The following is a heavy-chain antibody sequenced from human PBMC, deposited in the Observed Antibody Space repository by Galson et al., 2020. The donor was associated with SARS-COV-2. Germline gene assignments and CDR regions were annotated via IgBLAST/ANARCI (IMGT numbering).Heavy chain of an antibody. D-gene: IGHD6-13*01. V-gene: IGHV3-33*01. J-gene: IGHJ4*02. CDR2: IWYDGSNK. CDR3: ARETLYSSSWYGDDFDY. Sequence: GGSLRLSCAASGFTFSSYGMHWVRQAPGKGLEWVAVIWYDGSNKYYADSVKGRFTISRDNSKNTLYLQMNSLRAEDTAVYYCARETLYSSSWYGDDFDYWGQGTLVTVSS. CDR1: GFTFSSYG.